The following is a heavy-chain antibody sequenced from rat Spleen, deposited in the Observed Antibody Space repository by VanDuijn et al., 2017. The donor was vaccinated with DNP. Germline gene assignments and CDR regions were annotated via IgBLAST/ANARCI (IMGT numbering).Heavy chain of an antibody. CDR2: ITASSGTT. D-gene: IGHD1-7*01. CDR1: GFTFSNYG. J-gene: IGHJ2*01. CDR3: ARHPQTTGIPDY. Sequence: EVQLVESGGGLVQPGRSLKLSCAASGFTFSNYGMAWVRQAPKKGLEWVATITASSGTTYYRDSVKGRFTISTDNAKNTQYLQMDSLRSEDTATYYCARHPQTTGIPDYWGQGVMVTVSS. V-gene: IGHV5S13*01.